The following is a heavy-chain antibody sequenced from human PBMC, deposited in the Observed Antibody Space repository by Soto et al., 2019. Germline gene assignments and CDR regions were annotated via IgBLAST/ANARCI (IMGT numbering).Heavy chain of an antibody. CDR3: ARDLGNYDILTGYRPYYYYGMDV. V-gene: IGHV1-69*12. CDR2: IIPIFGTA. CDR1: GGTFSSYA. J-gene: IGHJ6*02. Sequence: QVQLVQSGAEVKKPGSSVKVSCKASGGTFSSYAISWVRQAPGQGLEWMGGIIPIFGTANYAQKFQGRVTITADESTSTAYMELSSLRAEDTVVYYCARDLGNYDILTGYRPYYYYGMDVWGQGTTVTVSS. D-gene: IGHD3-9*01.